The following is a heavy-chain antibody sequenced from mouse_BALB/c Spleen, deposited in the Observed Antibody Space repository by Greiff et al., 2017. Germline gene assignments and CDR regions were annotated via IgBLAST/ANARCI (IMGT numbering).Heavy chain of an antibody. J-gene: IGHJ2*01. CDR2: ISSGGST. CDR3: ARAELGRYFDY. CDR1: GFTFSSYA. V-gene: IGHV5-6-5*01. Sequence: EVKLVESGGGLVKPGGSLKLSCAASGFTFSSYAMSWVRQTPEKRLEWVASISSGGSTYYPDSVKGRFTISRDNARNILYLQMSSLRSEDTAMYYCARAELGRYFDYWGQGTTLTVSS. D-gene: IGHD4-1*01.